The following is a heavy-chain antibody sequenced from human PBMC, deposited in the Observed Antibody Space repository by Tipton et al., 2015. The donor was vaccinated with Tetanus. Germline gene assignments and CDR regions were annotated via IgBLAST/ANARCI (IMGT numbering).Heavy chain of an antibody. CDR2: VYYSGST. CDR3: ATDRRGPGEVRGLDN. J-gene: IGHJ4*02. D-gene: IGHD3-10*01. V-gene: IGHV4-31*03. Sequence: TLSLTCTVSGGSISSGGFFWNWIRQFPGKGLEWIGYVYYSGSTFYNPSLKSRVTISVDTSKNQFSLNLTSVTAADTAVYYCATDRRGPGEVRGLDNWGQGTLVTVSS. CDR1: GGSISSGGFF.